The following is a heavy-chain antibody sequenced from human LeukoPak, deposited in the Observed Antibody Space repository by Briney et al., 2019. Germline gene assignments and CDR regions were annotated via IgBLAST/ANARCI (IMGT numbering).Heavy chain of an antibody. Sequence: ASVKVSCEASGYTFTAYHMHWVRQAPGQGLEWMGWINPNSGGTNYAQKFQGRVTMTRDTSISTAYMELSRLRSDDTAVYYCARDIVMVTYWFDPWGQGTLVTVSS. V-gene: IGHV1-2*02. CDR2: INPNSGGT. CDR1: GYTFTAYH. D-gene: IGHD5-18*01. J-gene: IGHJ5*02. CDR3: ARDIVMVTYWFDP.